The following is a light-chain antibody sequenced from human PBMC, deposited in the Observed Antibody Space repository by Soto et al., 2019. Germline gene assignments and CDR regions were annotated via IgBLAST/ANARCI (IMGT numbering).Light chain of an antibody. V-gene: IGKV3-20*01. CDR1: QTVSSSY. Sequence: ELGLTQSPATLFLSPGERATLSCRASQTVSSSYLAWYQQKSGQAPSLLMYGASSRATGIPDRFGGSGSVTDFTLSISRLEPEDFAEYYCQQFDTSPFTFGQGTKLEIK. CDR2: GAS. J-gene: IGKJ2*01. CDR3: QQFDTSPFT.